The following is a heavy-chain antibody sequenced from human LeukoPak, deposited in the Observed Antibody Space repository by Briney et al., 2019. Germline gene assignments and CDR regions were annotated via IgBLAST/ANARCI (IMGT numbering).Heavy chain of an antibody. V-gene: IGHV4-39*07. Sequence: SETLSLTCAVSGGSISSSTYYWGWIRQPPGKGLEWIGSIYYSGSTNYSPSLKSRLTISVDTSKNQFSLKLNSVTAADTAVYYCIRIAIFGVAVNYFDPWGQGTLVTVSS. J-gene: IGHJ5*02. CDR1: GGSISSSTYY. CDR3: IRIAIFGVAVNYFDP. D-gene: IGHD3-3*01. CDR2: IYYSGST.